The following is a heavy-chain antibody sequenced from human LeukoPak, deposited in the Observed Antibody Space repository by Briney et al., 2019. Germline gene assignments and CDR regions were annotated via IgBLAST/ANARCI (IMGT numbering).Heavy chain of an antibody. Sequence: GGSLRLSCAASGFTFSSYAMSWVRQAPGKGLEWVSAISGSGGSTYYADSVKGRFTISRDNSKNTLYLQMNSLRAEDTAVYYRAKESYSGYDWRRRDYYYYGMDVWGQGTTVTVSS. CDR2: ISGSGGST. J-gene: IGHJ6*02. CDR1: GFTFSSYA. D-gene: IGHD5-12*01. V-gene: IGHV3-23*01. CDR3: AKESYSGYDWRRRDYYYYGMDV.